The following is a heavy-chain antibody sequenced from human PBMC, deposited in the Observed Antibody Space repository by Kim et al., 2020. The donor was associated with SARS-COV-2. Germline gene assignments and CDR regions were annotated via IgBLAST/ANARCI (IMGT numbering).Heavy chain of an antibody. D-gene: IGHD3-9*01. CDR3: ARAQLRYFGYYGMDG. Sequence: SETLSLTCTVSGGSISSYYWSWIRQPPGTGLEWIGYIYYSGSTNYNPSLKSRVTISVDTSKNQFSLKLSSVTAADTAVYYCARAQLRYFGYYGMDGWGQGTTVTVSS. J-gene: IGHJ6*02. CDR1: GGSISSYY. CDR2: IYYSGST. V-gene: IGHV4-59*01.